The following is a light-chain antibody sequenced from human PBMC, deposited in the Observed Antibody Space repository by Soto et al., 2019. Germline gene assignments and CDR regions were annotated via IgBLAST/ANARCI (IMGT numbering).Light chain of an antibody. CDR3: AAWDDGLSGWV. CDR2: RNN. J-gene: IGLJ3*02. Sequence: QSVLTQPPSASGTPGQRVTISCSGSRSNIGSNYVYWYHQLPGTAPKVLIYRNNQRPSAVPDRFSGSKSGTSASLAISGLRSEDEADYYCAAWDDGLSGWVFGGGTKLTVL. CDR1: RSNIGSNY. V-gene: IGLV1-47*01.